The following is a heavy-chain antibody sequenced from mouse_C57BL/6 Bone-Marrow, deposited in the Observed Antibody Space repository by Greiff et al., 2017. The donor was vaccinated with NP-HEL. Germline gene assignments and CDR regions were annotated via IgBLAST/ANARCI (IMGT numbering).Heavy chain of an antibody. D-gene: IGHD1-1*01. V-gene: IGHV1-76*01. Sequence: QVQLQQSGAELVRPGASVKLSCKASGYTFTDYYINWVKQRPGQGLEWIARIYPGSGNTYYNEKFKGKATLTAEKSSSTAYMQLSSLTSEDSAVYFCARGVYYYGSSQYYFDYWGQGTTRTVSS. CDR2: IYPGSGNT. CDR1: GYTFTDYY. CDR3: ARGVYYYGSSQYYFDY. J-gene: IGHJ2*01.